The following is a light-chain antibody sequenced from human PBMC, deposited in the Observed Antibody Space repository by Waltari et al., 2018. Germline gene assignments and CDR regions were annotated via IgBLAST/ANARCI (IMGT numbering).Light chain of an antibody. V-gene: IGKV3-20*01. J-gene: IGKJ1*01. Sequence: EIVLTQSPGTLSLSPGERATLSCRASQSVSRTLAWYQQKPGQAPRLLIYGASTRATGIPERFSGGGSGTDFSLTISRLKPEDFALYYCQHYVRLPATFGQGTKVEIK. CDR3: QHYVRLPAT. CDR1: QSVSRT. CDR2: GAS.